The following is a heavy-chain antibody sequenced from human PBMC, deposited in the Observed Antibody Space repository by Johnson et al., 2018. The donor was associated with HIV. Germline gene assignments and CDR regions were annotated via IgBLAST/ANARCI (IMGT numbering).Heavy chain of an antibody. CDR2: IRYDGSYK. CDR3: SKDQFHKGGGSLVDGFDI. J-gene: IGHJ3*02. CDR1: DFTFSSYG. V-gene: IGHV3-30*02. D-gene: IGHD2-15*01. Sequence: VQLVESGGGVVQPGGSLRLSCAASDFTFSSYGMHWARQAPGKGLEWVAFIRYDGSYKYYVDSVKGRFTISRDNSKNTLYLQMNSLRAEDTAVYYCSKDQFHKGGGSLVDGFDIWGQGTMVTVSS.